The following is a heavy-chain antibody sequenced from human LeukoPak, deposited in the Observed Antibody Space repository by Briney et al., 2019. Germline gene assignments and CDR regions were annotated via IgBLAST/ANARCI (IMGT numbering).Heavy chain of an antibody. Sequence: GGSLRLSCAASGFTFSSYWMSWVRQAPGKGLEWVLSISGSGGTTYYADSVKGRFTISRDNSKNTLYLQMNSLRAEDTAVYYCAKAGSGYYYYGSGSYYKDYYYMDVWGKGTTVTVSS. J-gene: IGHJ6*03. CDR1: GFTFSSYW. CDR2: ISGSGGTT. D-gene: IGHD3-10*01. CDR3: AKAGSGYYYYGSGSYYKDYYYMDV. V-gene: IGHV3-23*01.